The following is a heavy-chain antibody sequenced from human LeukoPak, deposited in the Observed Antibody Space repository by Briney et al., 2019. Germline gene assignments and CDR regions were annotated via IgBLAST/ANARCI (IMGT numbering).Heavy chain of an antibody. D-gene: IGHD2-15*01. J-gene: IGHJ6*02. V-gene: IGHV4-34*01. CDR1: GGSFSGYY. CDR3: AIRYCSGGSCYSPYYYYGMDV. CDR2: INHSGST. Sequence: SETLSLTCAVYGGSFSGYYWSWIRQPPGKGLEWIGEINHSGSTNYNPSLKSRVTISVDTSKNQFSLKLSSVTAADTAVYYCAIRYCSGGSCYSPYYYYGMDVWGQGTTVTVSS.